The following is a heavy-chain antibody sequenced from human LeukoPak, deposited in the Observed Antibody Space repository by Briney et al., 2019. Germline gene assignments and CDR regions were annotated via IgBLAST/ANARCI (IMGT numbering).Heavy chain of an antibody. V-gene: IGHV3-48*01. D-gene: IGHD2-15*01. CDR3: TRGLVVVAQYFQH. CDR2: IDTTSTTM. J-gene: IGHJ1*01. Sequence: GGSLRLSCAASGFTFDTYTMNWVRQAPGTGLEWVSYIDTTSTTMYYADSVKGRFTISRDNAKNSLYLQMNSLRVEDTAVYYCTRGLVVVAQYFQHWGRGTLVTVSS. CDR1: GFTFDTYT.